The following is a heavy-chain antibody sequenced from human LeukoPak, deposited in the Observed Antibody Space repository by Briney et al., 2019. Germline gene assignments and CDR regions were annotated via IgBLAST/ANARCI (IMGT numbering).Heavy chain of an antibody. CDR1: GFTFSSYG. CDR3: ATSGSYGNYYMDV. CDR2: IRYDGSNK. V-gene: IGHV3-30*02. D-gene: IGHD1-26*01. J-gene: IGHJ6*03. Sequence: PGGSLRLSCAASGFTFSSYGMHWVRQAPGKGLEWVAFIRYDGSNKYYADSVKGRFTISRDNAKNTLYLQMNSLRAEDTAVYYCATSGSYGNYYMDVWGKGTTVTVSS.